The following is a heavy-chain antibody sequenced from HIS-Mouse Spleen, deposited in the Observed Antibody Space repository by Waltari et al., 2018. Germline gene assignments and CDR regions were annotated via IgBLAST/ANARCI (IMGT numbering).Heavy chain of an antibody. D-gene: IGHD6-13*01. CDR1: GFTFSSYW. J-gene: IGHJ3*02. CDR2: INSDGSST. CDR3: ARGMGSSWSYDAFDI. Sequence: VQLVQSGAEVKKPGGSLRLSCAASGFTFSSYWMHWVRQAPGKGLVWVSRINSDGSSTSYADSVKGRFTISRDNAKNTLYLQMNSLRAEDTAVYYCARGMGSSWSYDAFDIWGQGTMVTVSS. V-gene: IGHV3-74*02.